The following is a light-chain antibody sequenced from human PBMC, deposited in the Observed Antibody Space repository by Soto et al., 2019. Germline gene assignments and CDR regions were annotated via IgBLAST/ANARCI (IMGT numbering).Light chain of an antibody. Sequence: QSVLTQPASVSGSPGQSITISCSGTSSDIGSYNHVAWYQQFPGKSPKLTIYEVSRRPSGVSSRFSGSKSGNTASLTISGLQPQDEADYFCIAYTGSSTSYVFGSGTKLTVL. CDR3: IAYTGSSTSYV. V-gene: IGLV2-14*01. J-gene: IGLJ1*01. CDR2: EVS. CDR1: SSDIGSYNH.